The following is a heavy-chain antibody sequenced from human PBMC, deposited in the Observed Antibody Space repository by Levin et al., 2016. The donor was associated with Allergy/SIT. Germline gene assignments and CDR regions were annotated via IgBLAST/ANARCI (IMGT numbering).Heavy chain of an antibody. Sequence: GSLRLSCTVSADSISSYYWSWIRQPAGRGLEWIGRGHADGTTSYNASLKSRVSMSLDTSKNQVSLKLTYVTAADTAVYYCATTGRRDEPFDIWGQGTMVTVSS. CDR1: ADSISSYY. CDR3: ATTGRRDEPFDI. D-gene: IGHD5-24*01. V-gene: IGHV4-4*07. CDR2: GHADGTT. J-gene: IGHJ3*02.